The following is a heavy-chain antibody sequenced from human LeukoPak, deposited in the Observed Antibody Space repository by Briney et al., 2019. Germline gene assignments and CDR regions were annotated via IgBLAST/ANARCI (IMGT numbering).Heavy chain of an antibody. CDR3: ARSFGPAVASEYFQH. CDR1: GYTFTIYY. CDR2: INPSGGST. Sequence: GASVTVSFKASGYTFTIYYMHWVRQAPGQGLEWVGIINPSGGSTSYAQKFQGRVTMTRDTSTSTVYMELSSLRSEDTAVYYCARSFGPAVASEYFQHWGQGTLVTVSS. V-gene: IGHV1-46*01. J-gene: IGHJ1*01. D-gene: IGHD6-19*01.